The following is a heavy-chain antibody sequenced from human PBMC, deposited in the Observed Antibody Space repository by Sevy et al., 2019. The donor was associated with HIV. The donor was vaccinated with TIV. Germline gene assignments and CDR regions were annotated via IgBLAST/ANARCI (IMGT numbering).Heavy chain of an antibody. CDR2: LSGNGGST. D-gene: IGHD1-7*01. J-gene: IGHJ3*02. Sequence: GESLTISCAASGFTFSSYAMSWVRQAPGKGLEWVSGLSGNGGSTNYADSVKGRFALSRDNSKNTLYLQMNNLRAEDTAIYFCAKDRIWELGDAFDIWGQGTMVTVSS. CDR3: AKDRIWELGDAFDI. V-gene: IGHV3-23*01. CDR1: GFTFSSYA.